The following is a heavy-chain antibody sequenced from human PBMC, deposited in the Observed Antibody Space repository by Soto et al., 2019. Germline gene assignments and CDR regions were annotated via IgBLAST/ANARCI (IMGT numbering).Heavy chain of an antibody. V-gene: IGHV1-3*01. CDR2: INAGNGNT. J-gene: IGHJ2*01. Sequence: QVQLVQSGAEVKQPGASVKVSCKAPGYTFTSYAMHWVRQAPGQRLEWMGWINAGNGNTKYSQKFQGRVTITRDTSASTAYIELSSLRSEDTAVYYCARGGSLYWYFDLWGRGTLVTVSS. D-gene: IGHD1-26*01. CDR3: ARGGSLYWYFDL. CDR1: GYTFTSYA.